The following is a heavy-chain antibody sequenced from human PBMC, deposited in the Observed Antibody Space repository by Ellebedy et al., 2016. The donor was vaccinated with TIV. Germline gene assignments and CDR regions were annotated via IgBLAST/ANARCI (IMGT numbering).Heavy chain of an antibody. CDR2: TYYRSKWYN. Sequence: MPSETLSLTCAISGDSVSSNSAAWNWIRQSPSRGLEWLGRTYYRSKWYNDYAVSVKRRITINPDTSKNQFSLQLNSVSPEDTAVYYCARDTSSGWGFNWFDPWGQGTLVTVSS. J-gene: IGHJ5*02. CDR1: GDSVSSNSAA. V-gene: IGHV6-1*01. CDR3: ARDTSSGWGFNWFDP. D-gene: IGHD6-19*01.